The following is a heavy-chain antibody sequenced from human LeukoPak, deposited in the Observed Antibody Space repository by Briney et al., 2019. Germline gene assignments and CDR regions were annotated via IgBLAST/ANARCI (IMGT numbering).Heavy chain of an antibody. V-gene: IGHV3-64*01. J-gene: IGHJ4*02. CDR3: ARETTGTFDY. Sequence: GGSLSLSCAASGFTFSIYTMHWVRQAPGKGLESVSAIGSNGGSTYYANSVKGRFTISRDNSKNTLQLQMGSLRDEDMAVYYCARETTGTFDYWGQGTLVTVSS. D-gene: IGHD4-17*01. CDR1: GFTFSIYT. CDR2: IGSNGGST.